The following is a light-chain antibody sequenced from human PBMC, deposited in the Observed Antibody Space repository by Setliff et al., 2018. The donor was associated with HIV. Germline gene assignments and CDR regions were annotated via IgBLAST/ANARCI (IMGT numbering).Light chain of an antibody. CDR2: DIT. Sequence: QSVLTQPRSVSGSPGQSVTFSCTGASSDIGGYNYVSWYQQNPGKAPKLLIYDITKRPSGVPDRFSGFKSGNTASLTISGLQAEDEADYYCSSYTSSSSYVFGTGTKVTVL. J-gene: IGLJ1*01. CDR1: SSDIGGYNY. CDR3: SSYTSSSSYV. V-gene: IGLV2-11*01.